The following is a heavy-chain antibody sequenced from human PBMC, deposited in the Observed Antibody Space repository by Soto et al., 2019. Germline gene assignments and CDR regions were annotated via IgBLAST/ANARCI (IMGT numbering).Heavy chain of an antibody. CDR1: VASISGFY. CDR2: IYTTGTT. D-gene: IGHD1-1*01. V-gene: IGHV4-4*07. CDR3: VRDGTKNLRDWFDP. Sequence: SEILCLTCTVSVASISGFYWNWIRKSAGKGLDWIGLIYTTGTTDYNPSLKSRVMMSVDTSKKQFSLILRSVTAADTAVYYCVRDGTKNLRDWFDPWGQGISVTVSS. J-gene: IGHJ5*02.